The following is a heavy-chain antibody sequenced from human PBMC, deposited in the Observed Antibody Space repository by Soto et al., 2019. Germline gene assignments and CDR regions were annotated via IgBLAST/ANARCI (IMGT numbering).Heavy chain of an antibody. Sequence: QVQLVESGGGVVQPGRSLRLSCEASGFTFSSYCMHWVRQAPGKGLEWVAVIWYDGSNKYYAYSVKGRFTISRDNSKNTLYLQMNRLRAEHTAVYYCAREVKGVRPAAANDYWGQGTLVTVSS. V-gene: IGHV3-33*01. CDR2: IWYDGSNK. CDR3: AREVKGVRPAAANDY. J-gene: IGHJ4*02. CDR1: GFTFSSYC. D-gene: IGHD2-8*01.